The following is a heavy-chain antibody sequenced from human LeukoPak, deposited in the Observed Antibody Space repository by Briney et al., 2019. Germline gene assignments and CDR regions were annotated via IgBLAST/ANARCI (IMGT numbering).Heavy chain of an antibody. V-gene: IGHV4-39*07. CDR3: ARGQHIVVVTAIPEYYFDY. D-gene: IGHD2-21*02. CDR2: IYYSGST. CDR1: GGSISSSSYY. Sequence: PSETLSPTCTVSGGSISSSSYYWGWIRQPPGKGLEWIGSIYYSGSTYYNPSLKSRVTISVDTSKNQFSLKLSSVTAADTAVYYCARGQHIVVVTAIPEYYFDYWGQGTLVTVSS. J-gene: IGHJ4*02.